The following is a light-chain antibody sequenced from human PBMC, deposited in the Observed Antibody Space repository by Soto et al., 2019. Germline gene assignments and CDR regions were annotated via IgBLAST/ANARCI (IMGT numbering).Light chain of an antibody. CDR2: GAS. V-gene: IGKV1-39*01. Sequence: DIQMTQSPSSLSASVGDRVTITCRASQSISSYLNWYQQKPGKAPKLLIYGASSLQSGGLSRFSGSGSATDFTITISSLQPEDFATYYCQQTYSTPRTFGQGTKVEIK. J-gene: IGKJ1*01. CDR3: QQTYSTPRT. CDR1: QSISSY.